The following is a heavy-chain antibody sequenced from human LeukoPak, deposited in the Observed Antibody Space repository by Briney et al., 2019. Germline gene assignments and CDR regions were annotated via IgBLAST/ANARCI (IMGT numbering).Heavy chain of an antibody. J-gene: IGHJ4*02. D-gene: IGHD3-22*01. CDR2: ISSSGSGDNT. V-gene: IGHV3-23*01. CDR3: VAYYYDSSGYYPFDY. Sequence: GGSLRLSCAASGVTLSTYAMSWARQAPGKGLEWVSGISSSGSGDNTYYADPVKGRFTISRDNSKNTLYLQMNSLRAEDTAVYYCVAYYYDSSGYYPFDYWGQGTLVTVSS. CDR1: GVTLSTYA.